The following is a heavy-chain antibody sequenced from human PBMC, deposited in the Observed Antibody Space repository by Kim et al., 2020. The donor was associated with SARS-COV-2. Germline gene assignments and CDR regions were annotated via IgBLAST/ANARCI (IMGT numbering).Heavy chain of an antibody. CDR1: GGSFSGYY. J-gene: IGHJ6*03. CDR3: ARRKTDYGGDSNFYYYYY. D-gene: IGHD2-21*02. CDR2: INHSGST. V-gene: IGHV4-34*01. Sequence: SETLSLTCAVYGGSFSGYYWSWIRQPPGKGLEWIGEINHSGSTNYNPSLKSRVTISVDTSKNQFSLKLSSVTAADTAVYYCARRKTDYGGDSNFYYYYY.